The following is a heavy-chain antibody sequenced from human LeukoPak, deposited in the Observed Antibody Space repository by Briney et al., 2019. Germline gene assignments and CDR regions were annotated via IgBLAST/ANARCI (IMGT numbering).Heavy chain of an antibody. D-gene: IGHD6-13*01. CDR3: ARVSSSWYQDWYFDL. CDR1: GYTFTDYF. CDR2: INPKSGGT. Sequence: ASVKVSCKASGYTFTDYFMNWVRQAPGQGLEWMGWINPKSGGTVYAQKFQGRVTMTRDTSSSTAYMELSRLRFDDTVVYYCARVSSSWYQDWYFDLWGRGTLVTVSS. V-gene: IGHV1-2*02. J-gene: IGHJ2*01.